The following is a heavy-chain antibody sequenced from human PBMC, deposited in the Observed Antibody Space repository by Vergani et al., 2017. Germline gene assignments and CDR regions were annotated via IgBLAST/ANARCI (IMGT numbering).Heavy chain of an antibody. CDR1: LFTFNQYF. V-gene: IGHV3-33*01. J-gene: IGHJ5*02. CDR3: ARDLRLLYNRFDP. D-gene: IGHD1-14*01. Sequence: ESGLFLFHPFISLILSCAASLFTFNQYFIHCVLQAPGKCLYFFAVTWYDGNNKQYAYSVKGRFTISIDNSKSTMYLQINILRDEDTGVYYCARDLRLLYNRFDPWGQGTLVTVSS. CDR2: TWYDGNNK.